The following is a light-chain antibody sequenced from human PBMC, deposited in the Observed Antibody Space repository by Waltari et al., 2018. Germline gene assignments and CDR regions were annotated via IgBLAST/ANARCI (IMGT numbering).Light chain of an antibody. V-gene: IGKV2-40*01. CDR1: QSLLYTDGYTY. CDR2: GGS. CDR3: MQHKALPYS. Sequence: DIVMTQTTLSLPVTSGEPASISCRSSQSLLYTDGYTYLDWYLQKPGQSPQLLIYGGSNRASGVPDRFSGSGSGTDFTLKISKVEAEDVGVYYCMQHKALPYSFGQGTKVEIK. J-gene: IGKJ2*03.